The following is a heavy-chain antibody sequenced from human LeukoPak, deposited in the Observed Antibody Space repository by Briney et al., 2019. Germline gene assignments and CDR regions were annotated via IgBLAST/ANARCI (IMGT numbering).Heavy chain of an antibody. Sequence: SQTLSLTCTVSGGSISSGGYYWSWIRQHPGKGLEWIGYIYYSGSTYYNPSLKSRVTISVDTSKNQFSLKLTSVTAADTAVYYCAKKGLHLGWYFDLWGRGTLVTVSS. V-gene: IGHV4-31*03. D-gene: IGHD5-24*01. CDR2: IYYSGST. CDR3: AKKGLHLGWYFDL. CDR1: GGSISSGGYY. J-gene: IGHJ2*01.